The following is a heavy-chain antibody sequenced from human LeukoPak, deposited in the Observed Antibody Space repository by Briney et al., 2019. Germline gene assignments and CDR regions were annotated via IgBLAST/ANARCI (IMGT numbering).Heavy chain of an antibody. CDR1: GFTFRTSW. V-gene: IGHV3-7*01. CDR2: IRQDGGTK. CDR3: ARDLSYFDC. Sequence: PGGSLRLSCAASGFTFRTSWMTWVRQAPGKGLEWVANIRQDGGTKYYVDSVKGRFTISRDNAKNSLYLQMNSLRVEDTAVYYCARDLSYFDCWGQGTLVTVSS. J-gene: IGHJ4*02.